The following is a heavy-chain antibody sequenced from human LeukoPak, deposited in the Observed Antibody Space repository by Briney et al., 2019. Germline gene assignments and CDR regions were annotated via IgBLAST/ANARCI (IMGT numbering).Heavy chain of an antibody. CDR1: GFTFSGYS. D-gene: IGHD3-10*01. Sequence: GGSLRLSCAASGFTFSGYSMHWVRQAPGKGLVWVSRINTDGSGTTYADSVKGRFTIFRDNAKNTLYLQMSSLRGEDTAVYFCTRNFYYGHDYWGQGTLVTVSS. V-gene: IGHV3-74*01. J-gene: IGHJ4*02. CDR2: INTDGSGT. CDR3: TRNFYYGHDY.